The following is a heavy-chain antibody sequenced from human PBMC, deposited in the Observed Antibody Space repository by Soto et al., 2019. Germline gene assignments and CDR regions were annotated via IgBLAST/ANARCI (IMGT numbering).Heavy chain of an antibody. CDR3: ARGPYGSGSYYNWFDP. CDR1: GGSISSYY. V-gene: IGHV4-59*12. J-gene: IGHJ5*02. D-gene: IGHD3-10*01. CDR2: IYYSGST. Sequence: SETLSLTCTVSGGSISSYYWSWIRQPPGKGLEWIGYIYYSGSTNYNPSLKSRVTISVDTSKNQFSLKLSSVTAADTAVYYCARGPYGSGSYYNWFDPWGQGTLVTVSS.